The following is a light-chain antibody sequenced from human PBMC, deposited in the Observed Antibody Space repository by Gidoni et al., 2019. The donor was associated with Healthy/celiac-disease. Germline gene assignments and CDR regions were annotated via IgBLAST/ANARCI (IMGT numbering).Light chain of an antibody. Sequence: EIVVTQSPATLSWSPGERATLSCRASQSVSSYLDWYQQKPGQAPRLLIYDASTRATGLPARFSGSGSGTDFTLPISSLAPEDFAVYYCQQRSNWPPAFGQGTKVEIK. CDR2: DAS. J-gene: IGKJ1*01. V-gene: IGKV3-11*01. CDR3: QQRSNWPPA. CDR1: QSVSSY.